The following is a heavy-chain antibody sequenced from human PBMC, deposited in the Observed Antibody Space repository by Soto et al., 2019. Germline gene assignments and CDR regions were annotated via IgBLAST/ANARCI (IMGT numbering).Heavy chain of an antibody. D-gene: IGHD1-26*01. CDR2: IYHSGST. Sequence: PSETLSLTCAVSGGSISSGDYSWSWIRQPPGKGLEWIGYIYHSGSTYYNPSLKSRVTISVDRSKNQFSLKLSSVTAADTAVYYCARVSGSYYYGMYVWGQGTTVTVSS. V-gene: IGHV4-30-2*01. CDR3: ARVSGSYYYGMYV. J-gene: IGHJ6*02. CDR1: GGSISSGDYS.